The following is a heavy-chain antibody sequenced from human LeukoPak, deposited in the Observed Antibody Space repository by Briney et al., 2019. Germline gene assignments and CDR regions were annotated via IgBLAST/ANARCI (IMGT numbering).Heavy chain of an antibody. V-gene: IGHV4-38-2*02. CDR1: GYSLSSGYY. Sequence: PSETLSLTCTVSGYSLSSGYYWGWIRQPPGKGLEWIGSIYYSGSTYYNPSLKSRVTISVDTSKNQFSLKLSPVTAADTAVYYCARDARGWLGFDYWGQGTLVTVSS. D-gene: IGHD6-19*01. CDR2: IYYSGST. CDR3: ARDARGWLGFDY. J-gene: IGHJ4*02.